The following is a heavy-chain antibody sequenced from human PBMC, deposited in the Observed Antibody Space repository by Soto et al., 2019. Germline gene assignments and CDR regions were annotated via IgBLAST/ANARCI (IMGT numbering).Heavy chain of an antibody. CDR3: ARAYCGGDCSSSLGAFDI. D-gene: IGHD2-21*02. Sequence: KASETLSLTCTVSGGSISSGGYYWSWIRQHPGKGLEWIGYIYYSGSTYYNPSLKSRVTISVDTSKNQFSLKLSSVTAADTAVYYCARAYCGGDCSSSLGAFDIWGQGTMVTVSS. J-gene: IGHJ3*02. CDR2: IYYSGST. CDR1: GGSISSGGYY. V-gene: IGHV4-31*03.